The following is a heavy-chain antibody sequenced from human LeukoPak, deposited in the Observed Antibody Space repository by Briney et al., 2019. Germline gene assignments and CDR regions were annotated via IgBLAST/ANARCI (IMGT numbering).Heavy chain of an antibody. CDR2: IYSGGST. J-gene: IGHJ4*02. D-gene: IGHD6-13*01. CDR1: GFTVSANY. Sequence: PGGSLRLSCAASGFTVSANYMSWVRQAPGKGLEWVAVIYSGGSTDYADSVKGRFTISRDNPKNTMHLQMNSLRDEDTAVYYCTRGNAIAAAALYWGQGTLVTVSS. V-gene: IGHV3-53*01. CDR3: TRGNAIAAAALY.